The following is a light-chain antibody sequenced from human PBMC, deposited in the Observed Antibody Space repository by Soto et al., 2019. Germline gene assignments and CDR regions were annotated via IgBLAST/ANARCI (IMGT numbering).Light chain of an antibody. Sequence: EIVMTQSPATLSVSPGARATLSCRASQTVSSNLAWYQQKPGQTPRLLIFGASTRATGIPARFSGSGSGTEFTLTISSLQPDDFATYYCQQYNSYSWTFGQGTKVDI. J-gene: IGKJ1*01. V-gene: IGKV3-15*01. CDR2: GAS. CDR1: QTVSSN. CDR3: QQYNSYSWT.